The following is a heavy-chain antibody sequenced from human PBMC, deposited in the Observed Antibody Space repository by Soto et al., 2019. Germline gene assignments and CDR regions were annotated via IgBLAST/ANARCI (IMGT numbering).Heavy chain of an antibody. V-gene: IGHV2-5*02. J-gene: IGHJ3*02. Sequence: QITLKESGPTLVKPTQTLTLTCTFSGFSLSTSGVGVGWIRQPPGKALEWLALIYWDDDKRYSPSLKSRLTITKDTSKNQVVLTMTNMDPVDTATYYCASQYDILTGYFAFDIWGQGTMVTVSS. CDR2: IYWDDDK. CDR3: ASQYDILTGYFAFDI. D-gene: IGHD3-9*01. CDR1: GFSLSTSGVG.